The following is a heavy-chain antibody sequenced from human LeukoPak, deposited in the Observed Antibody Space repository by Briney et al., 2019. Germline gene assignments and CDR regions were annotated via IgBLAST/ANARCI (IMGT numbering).Heavy chain of an antibody. CDR3: ARGGALYCSGGSCYSSPFDY. V-gene: IGHV1-18*01. CDR1: GYTFTSYG. D-gene: IGHD2-15*01. J-gene: IGHJ4*02. Sequence: ASVKVSCKTSGYTFTSYGLSWVRQAPGQGLEWMGWISAYSGNTNYAQKFQGRVTMTTDTSTSTAYMDLRSLRSDDTAVYYCARGGALYCSGGSCYSSPFDYWGQGTLVTVSS. CDR2: ISAYSGNT.